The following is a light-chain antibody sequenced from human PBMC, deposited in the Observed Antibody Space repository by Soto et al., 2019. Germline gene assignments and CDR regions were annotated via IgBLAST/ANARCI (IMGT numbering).Light chain of an antibody. CDR2: DAS. J-gene: IGKJ1*01. V-gene: IGKV3-11*01. CDR1: QSISTF. CDR3: QQCANWPPKWS. Sequence: EVVSTQSPATLSLSPGEKATLSCRASQSISTFFAWYQQKPGLAPRLLIYDASNRATGIPDRISGSGSGTDFTLTISSLEPEDFAVYYCQQCANWPPKWSFGQGTKVEIK.